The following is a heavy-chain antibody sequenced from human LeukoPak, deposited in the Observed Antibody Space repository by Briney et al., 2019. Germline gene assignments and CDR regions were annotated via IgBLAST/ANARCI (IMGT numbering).Heavy chain of an antibody. D-gene: IGHD2-2*01. CDR3: ARGEYCSSTSCYLHYYYSGMDV. CDR2: INHSGST. V-gene: IGHV4-34*01. J-gene: IGHJ6*02. CDR1: GGSFSGYY. Sequence: PSETLSLTCAVYGGSFSGYYWSWIRQPPGKGLEWIGEINHSGSTNYNPSLKSRVTISVDTSKNQFSLKLSSVTAADTAVYYCARGEYCSSTSCYLHYYYSGMDVWGQGTTVTVSS.